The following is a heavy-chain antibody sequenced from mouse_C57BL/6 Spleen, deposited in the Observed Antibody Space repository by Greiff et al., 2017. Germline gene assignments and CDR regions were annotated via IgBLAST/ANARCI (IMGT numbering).Heavy chain of an antibody. CDR3: ARSYYGSSPAWFAY. CDR1: GYTFTSYG. D-gene: IGHD1-1*01. CDR2: IYPRSGNT. J-gene: IGHJ3*01. V-gene: IGHV1-81*01. Sequence: VKLQESGAELARPGASVKLSCKASGYTFTSYGISWVKQRTGQGLEWIGEIYPRSGNTYYNEKFKGKATLTADKSSSTAYMELRSLTSEDSAVYFCARSYYGSSPAWFAYWGQGTLVTVSA.